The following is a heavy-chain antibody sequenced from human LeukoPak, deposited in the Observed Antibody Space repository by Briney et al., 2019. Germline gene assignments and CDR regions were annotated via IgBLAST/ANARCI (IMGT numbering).Heavy chain of an antibody. CDR2: INRSGST. D-gene: IGHD6-13*01. CDR1: GGSFSGYY. Sequence: PSETLSLTCAVYGGSFSGYYWSWIRQPPGKGLEWIGEINRSGSTNYNPSLKSRVTISVDTSKNQFSLKVNSVTAADTAVYYCARDDDSSWYAGSSRYSWFDPWGQGTLVTVSS. V-gene: IGHV4-34*01. J-gene: IGHJ5*02. CDR3: ARDDDSSWYAGSSRYSWFDP.